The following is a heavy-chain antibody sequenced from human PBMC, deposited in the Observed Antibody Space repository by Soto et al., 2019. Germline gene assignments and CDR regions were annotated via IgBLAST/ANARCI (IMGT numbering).Heavy chain of an antibody. Sequence: GGSLRLSCASSGFPFTRYSINWVRQAPGKGLEWVSSISSTSNYIYYGDSMKGRFTISRDNAKNSLYLEMNSLRAEDTAVYYCARESEDLTSNFDYWGQGTLVTVSS. CDR3: ARESEDLTSNFDY. V-gene: IGHV3-21*06. CDR1: GFPFTRYS. CDR2: ISSTSNYI. J-gene: IGHJ4*02.